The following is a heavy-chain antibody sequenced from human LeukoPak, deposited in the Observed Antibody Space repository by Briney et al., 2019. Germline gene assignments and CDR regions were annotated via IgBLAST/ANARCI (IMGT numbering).Heavy chain of an antibody. J-gene: IGHJ4*02. Sequence: ASETLSLTCTVSGGSVSSGSYYWGWVRQPPGKGLEWIGAIYYSGTYYNPSLKSRVTVSVDTSKNQFSLKLSSVTAADTAMYYCARIGGSRVFGDYWGQGILVTVSS. CDR3: ARIGGSRVFGDY. D-gene: IGHD2-15*01. V-gene: IGHV4-39*01. CDR2: IYYSGT. CDR1: GGSVSSGSYY.